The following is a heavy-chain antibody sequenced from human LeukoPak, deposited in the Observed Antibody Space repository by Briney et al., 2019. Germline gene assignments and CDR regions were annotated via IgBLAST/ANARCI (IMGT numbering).Heavy chain of an antibody. J-gene: IGHJ3*02. D-gene: IGHD2-8*01. CDR3: ARELKSLDAFDI. Sequence: ASVKVSCKASGYTFTSYYMHWMRQAPGQGLEWMGIINPSGGSTSYAQKFQGRVTMTRDTSTSTVYMELSSLRSEDTAVYYCARELKSLDAFDIWGQGTMVTVSS. CDR2: INPSGGST. V-gene: IGHV1-46*01. CDR1: GYTFTSYY.